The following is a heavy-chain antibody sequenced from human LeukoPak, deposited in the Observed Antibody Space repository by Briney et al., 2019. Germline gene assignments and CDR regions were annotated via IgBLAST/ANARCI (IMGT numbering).Heavy chain of an antibody. V-gene: IGHV3-15*01. D-gene: IGHD3-10*01. CDR2: IKSKTDGGTT. CDR3: TTDLLLWFGELSYYFDY. CDR1: GFTFSNAW. Sequence: GGSLRLSCAASGFTFSNAWMSWVRQAPGKGLEWVGRIKSKTDGGTTDYAAPVKGRFTISRDDSKNTLYLQMNSLKTEDTAVYYCTTDLLLWFGELSYYFDYWGQGTLVTVSS. J-gene: IGHJ4*02.